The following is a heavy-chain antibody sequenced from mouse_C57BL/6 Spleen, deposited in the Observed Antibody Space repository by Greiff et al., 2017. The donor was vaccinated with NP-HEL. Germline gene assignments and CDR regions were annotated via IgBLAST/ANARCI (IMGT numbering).Heavy chain of an antibody. CDR1: GFTFSDYY. D-gene: IGHD1-1*02. V-gene: IGHV5-16*01. J-gene: IGHJ1*03. Sequence: EVQLVESEGGLVQPGSSMKLSCTASGFTFSDYYMAWVRQVPEKGLEWVANINSDGSSTYYLDSLKSRFIISRDTAKNILYLQMSSLKSDDTATYYGGGGPDWYFDVWGTGTTVTVSS. CDR3: GGGPDWYFDV. CDR2: INSDGSST.